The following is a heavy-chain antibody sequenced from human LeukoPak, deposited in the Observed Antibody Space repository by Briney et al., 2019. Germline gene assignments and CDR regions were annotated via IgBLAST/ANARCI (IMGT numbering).Heavy chain of an antibody. J-gene: IGHJ5*02. V-gene: IGHV4-38-2*02. D-gene: IGHD2-15*01. CDR2: INHSGRT. CDR1: GYSISSGYY. Sequence: SETLSLTCTVSGYSISSGYYWGWIRQPPGKGLEWIGEINHSGRTNFNPSLKSRVTMSVDTSKNQFSLKLSSVTAADTAVYYCARRQVGLRRDLWFDPWGQGTLVTVSS. CDR3: ARRQVGLRRDLWFDP.